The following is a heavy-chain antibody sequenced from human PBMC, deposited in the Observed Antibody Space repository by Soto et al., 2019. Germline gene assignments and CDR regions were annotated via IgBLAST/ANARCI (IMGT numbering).Heavy chain of an antibody. CDR2: IIPILGIA. V-gene: IGHV1-69*04. Sequence: SVRVSCKASGGTFSSYTISWVRQAPGQGLEWMGRIIPILGIANYAQKFQGRHTNTEDKATSTAYMELSSLRSEDTAVYYCAREARGYHGRVDYWGQGTLGTGSS. D-gene: IGHD5-12*01. CDR3: AREARGYHGRVDY. J-gene: IGHJ4*02. CDR1: GGTFSSYT.